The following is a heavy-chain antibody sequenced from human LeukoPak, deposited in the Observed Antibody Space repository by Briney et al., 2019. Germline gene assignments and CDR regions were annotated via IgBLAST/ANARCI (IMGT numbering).Heavy chain of an antibody. D-gene: IGHD5-12*01. Sequence: GESLKISCTGSGYSFTSNWIAWVRQIPGKGLEWMGIIYPGDSDTRYSTSFQGLVTISADKSITTAYLQWSSLKASDTAMYYCAVKGYSGYENSWFDPWGQGTLVTVSS. CDR2: IYPGDSDT. CDR1: GYSFTSNW. CDR3: AVKGYSGYENSWFDP. J-gene: IGHJ5*02. V-gene: IGHV5-51*01.